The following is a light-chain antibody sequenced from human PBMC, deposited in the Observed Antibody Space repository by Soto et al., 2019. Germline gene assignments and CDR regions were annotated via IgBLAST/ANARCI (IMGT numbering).Light chain of an antibody. Sequence: EIVMTQSPATLSVSPGERATLSCRASQSVSSNLAWYQQKPGQAPRLLIYGASTRATGIPARFSGSGSGTEFTLTISRLQSEDFAVYYCQQYNNRPGAFGQGTKVEIK. CDR2: GAS. CDR3: QQYNNRPGA. V-gene: IGKV3-15*01. J-gene: IGKJ1*01. CDR1: QSVSSN.